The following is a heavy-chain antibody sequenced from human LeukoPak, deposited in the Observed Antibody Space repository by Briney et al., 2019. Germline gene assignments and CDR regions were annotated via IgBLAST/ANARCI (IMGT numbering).Heavy chain of an antibody. CDR2: IKQDGSEK. CDR3: ARVGPTRGGAGLFDY. V-gene: IGHV3-7*01. CDR1: GFTFSNYW. J-gene: IGHJ4*02. D-gene: IGHD1-26*01. Sequence: GGSLRLSCAASGFTFSNYWMSWVRQAPGKGLEWVANIKQDGSEKYYVDSVKGRFTISRDNAKNSLCLQMNSLRAEDTAVYYCARVGPTRGGAGLFDYWGQGTLVTVSS.